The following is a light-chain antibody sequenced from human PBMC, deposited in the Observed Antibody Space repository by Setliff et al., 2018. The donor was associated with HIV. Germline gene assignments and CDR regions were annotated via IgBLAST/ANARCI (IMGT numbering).Light chain of an antibody. CDR1: QSISSY. Sequence: DIQMTQSPSSLSASVGDRVTITCRASQSISSYLNWYQQKPGKAPKLLIYAASTLQSGVPSSFSGSGSGTDFTLTISSLQPEDSATYYCQQSYSTPRTVGQGTKVDIK. CDR3: QQSYSTPRT. CDR2: AAS. V-gene: IGKV1-39*01. J-gene: IGKJ1*01.